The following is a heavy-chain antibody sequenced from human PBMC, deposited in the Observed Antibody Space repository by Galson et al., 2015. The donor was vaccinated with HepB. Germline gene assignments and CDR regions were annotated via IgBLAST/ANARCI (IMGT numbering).Heavy chain of an antibody. CDR1: GYSFTSYW. D-gene: IGHD6-13*01. CDR2: IDPSDSYT. J-gene: IGHJ4*02. Sequence: QSGAEVKKPGESLRISCKGSGYSFTSYWISWVRQMPGKGLEWMGRIDPSDSYTNYSPSFQGHVTISADKSISTAYLQWSSLKASDTAMYYCARGFRKYSSSWPLDYWGQGTLVTVS. V-gene: IGHV5-10-1*01. CDR3: ARGFRKYSSSWPLDY.